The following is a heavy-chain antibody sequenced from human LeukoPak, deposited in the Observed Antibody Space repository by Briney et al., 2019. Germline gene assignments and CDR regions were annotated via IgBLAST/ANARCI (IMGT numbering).Heavy chain of an antibody. Sequence: GGSLRLSCAASGFTFSSYGMHWVRQAPGKGLEWVAFIRYDGSNKYYADSVKGRFTISRDNAKNSLYLQMNSLRAEDTALYHCARGSGWTEGFDYWGQGTLVTVSS. V-gene: IGHV3-30*02. D-gene: IGHD6-19*01. CDR2: IRYDGSNK. CDR3: ARGSGWTEGFDY. J-gene: IGHJ4*02. CDR1: GFTFSSYG.